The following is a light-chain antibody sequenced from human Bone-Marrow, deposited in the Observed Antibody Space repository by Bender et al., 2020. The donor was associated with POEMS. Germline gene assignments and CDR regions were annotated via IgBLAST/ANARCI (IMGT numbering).Light chain of an antibody. CDR1: LLARQH. CDR3: QSSDSSGTFSI. V-gene: IGLV3-25*03. CDR2: KDK. Sequence: SYELTQPPSVSVSPGQTARITCSGDLLARQHAYWYQQKPGQAPVLVIYKDKERPSGIPGRLSGSSSGTIVTLTINGVQAEDEADYYCQSSDSSGTFSIFGGGTRLTVL. J-gene: IGLJ2*01.